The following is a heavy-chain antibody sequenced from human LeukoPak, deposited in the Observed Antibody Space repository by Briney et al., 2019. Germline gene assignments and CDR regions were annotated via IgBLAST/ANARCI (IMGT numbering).Heavy chain of an antibody. CDR3: ARAGDDDLAGYYWGDWFDP. CDR2: IIVTLGTP. V-gene: IGHV1-69*04. J-gene: IGHJ5*02. D-gene: IGHD3-9*01. CDR1: GGTFTNYA. Sequence: GASVKVSCKATGGTFTNYAVSWVRQAPGQGLEWMGRIIVTLGTPNYAQKFQGRVGINADKSTRKAYMELSSLRDEGTAVYDCARAGDDDLAGYYWGDWFDPWGQGTLVTVSS.